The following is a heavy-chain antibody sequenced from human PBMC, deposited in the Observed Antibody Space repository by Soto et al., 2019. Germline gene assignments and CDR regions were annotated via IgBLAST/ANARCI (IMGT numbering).Heavy chain of an antibody. CDR2: AYYNGYTNT. D-gene: IGHD5-18*01. V-gene: IGHV4-59*01. CDR1: DGSISTYH. CDR3: GRDAEHTYGKALGY. Sequence: SETLSLTCTVSDGSISTYHWNWIRQPPGKGLEWIGDAYYNGYTNTDYNPSLKSRVTILVDPSKNQFSLKLTSVSAADTAVYYCGRDAEHTYGKALGYWGPGTMVTVSS. J-gene: IGHJ4*02.